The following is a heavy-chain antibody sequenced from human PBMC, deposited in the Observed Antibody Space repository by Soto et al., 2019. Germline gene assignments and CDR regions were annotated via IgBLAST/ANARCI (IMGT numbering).Heavy chain of an antibody. Sequence: GESLKISCKASGYIFSIYWIDWVRQMPGKGLEWMGIIYPGDSDTRYNPSFQGQVTISVDKSTSTAYLEWNSLKASDTAIYYCARPEIPTRSNDYDYPFDLWGQGTLVTVSS. D-gene: IGHD3-22*01. CDR1: GYIFSIYW. J-gene: IGHJ5*02. V-gene: IGHV5-51*01. CDR3: ARPEIPTRSNDYDYPFDL. CDR2: IYPGDSDT.